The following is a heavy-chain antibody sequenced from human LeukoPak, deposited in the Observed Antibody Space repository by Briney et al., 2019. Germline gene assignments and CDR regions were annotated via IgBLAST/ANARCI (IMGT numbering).Heavy chain of an antibody. D-gene: IGHD2-15*01. CDR1: GGTFSSYA. CDR3: ATGTDCSGASCYVYYFDY. J-gene: IGHJ4*02. Sequence: SVKVSCKASGGTFSSYAISWVRQAPGQGLEWMGGIIPIFGTANYAQKFQGRVTITADESTSTAYMELSSLRSEDTAVYYCATGTDCSGASCYVYYFDYWGQGTLVTVSS. V-gene: IGHV1-69*01. CDR2: IIPIFGTA.